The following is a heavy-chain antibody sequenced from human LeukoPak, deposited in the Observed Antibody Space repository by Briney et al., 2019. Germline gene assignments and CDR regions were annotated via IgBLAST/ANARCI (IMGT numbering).Heavy chain of an antibody. Sequence: ASVKVSCKTSGYTFSSYGINWVRQAPGQGLEWMGWISAYNGHTDHAQKLQGRLTMPTDTSTTTAYMELRSLRSDDTAVYYCARDYYDILTGYQYNWFGPWGQGTLVTVSS. J-gene: IGHJ5*02. CDR1: GYTFSSYG. V-gene: IGHV1-18*04. CDR2: ISAYNGHT. CDR3: ARDYYDILTGYQYNWFGP. D-gene: IGHD3-9*01.